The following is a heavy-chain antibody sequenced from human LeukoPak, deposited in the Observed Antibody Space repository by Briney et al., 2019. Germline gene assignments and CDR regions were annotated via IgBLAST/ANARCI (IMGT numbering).Heavy chain of an antibody. J-gene: IGHJ4*02. CDR1: GFTVSRRA. CDR2: ISGSGGST. D-gene: IGHD3-22*01. CDR3: ASPETHYYDSSGYYSAVAY. V-gene: IGHV3-23*01. Sequence: GGSLRLSCAASGFTVSRRAMSWVRQAPGKGLEWVSAISGSGGSTYYADSVKGRFTISRDNSKNTLYLQMNSLRAEDTAVYYCASPETHYYDSSGYYSAVAYWGQGTLVTVSS.